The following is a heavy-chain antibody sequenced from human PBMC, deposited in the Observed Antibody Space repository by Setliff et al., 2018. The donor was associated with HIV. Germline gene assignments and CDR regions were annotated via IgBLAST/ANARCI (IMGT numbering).Heavy chain of an antibody. Sequence: GESLKISCKVSGYNFATYWIAWVRQMPGKGLEWMGIIYPGDSDTRYSPSFQGQVSISADMSINSAYLQWDSLEASDTAIYYCARHPPYYTGWYPLDYWGQGTLVTVSS. CDR3: ARHPPYYTGWYPLDY. CDR1: GYNFATYW. J-gene: IGHJ4*02. D-gene: IGHD6-19*01. V-gene: IGHV5-51*01. CDR2: IYPGDSDT.